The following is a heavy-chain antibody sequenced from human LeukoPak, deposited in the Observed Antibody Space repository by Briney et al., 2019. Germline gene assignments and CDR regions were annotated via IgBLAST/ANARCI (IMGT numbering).Heavy chain of an antibody. J-gene: IGHJ4*02. V-gene: IGHV4-4*02. CDR3: ARCGLRFLEWSCDY. D-gene: IGHD3-3*01. CDR1: GGSISSSNW. CDR2: IYHSGST. Sequence: SGTLSLTCAVSGGSISSSNWWSWVRQPPGKGLEWIGEIYHSGSTNYNPSLKSRVTISVDKSKNQFSLKLSSVTAADTAVYYCARCGLRFLEWSCDYWGQGTLVTVSS.